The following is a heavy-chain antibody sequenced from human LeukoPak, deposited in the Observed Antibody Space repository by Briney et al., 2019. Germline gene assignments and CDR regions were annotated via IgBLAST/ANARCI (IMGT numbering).Heavy chain of an antibody. CDR1: GYSFTSYW. J-gene: IGHJ4*02. CDR2: IYPGDSDT. Sequence: KPGESLKISCKGSGYSFTSYWIGWVRQMSGKGLKWMGIIYPGDSDTRYSPSFQGQVTISADKSISTAYLQWSSLKAADTAIYYCERQWGDCSSTSCYSADWGQGTLVTVSS. V-gene: IGHV5-51*01. D-gene: IGHD2-2*01. CDR3: ERQWGDCSSTSCYSAD.